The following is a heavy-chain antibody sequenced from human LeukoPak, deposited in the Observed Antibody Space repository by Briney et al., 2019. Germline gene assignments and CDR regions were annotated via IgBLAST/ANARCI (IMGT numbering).Heavy chain of an antibody. V-gene: IGHV3-7*01. CDR2: IKEDGSEQ. J-gene: IGHJ4*02. CDR3: ARDAFPLCTSTSCPSVY. D-gene: IGHD2-2*01. Sequence: PGGSLRLSCAASGFTFSSYAMSWVRQAPGKGLEWVASIKEDGSEQYYVDSVKGRFTISRDNAKNSLYLQMNSLRAEDMAVYYCARDAFPLCTSTSCPSVYWGRGTQVTVSS. CDR1: GFTFSSYA.